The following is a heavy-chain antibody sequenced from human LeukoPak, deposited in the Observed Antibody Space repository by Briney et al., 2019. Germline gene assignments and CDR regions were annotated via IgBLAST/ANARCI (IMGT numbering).Heavy chain of an antibody. D-gene: IGHD3-3*01. CDR2: VYYSGTT. Sequence: SETLSLTCTVSGGSISGSSYYWGWIRQPPGKGLEWIGNVYYSGTTYYSPSLKSRVTISVDTSKNQFSLKLSSVTAADTAVYYCARQDTITTPGVDYWGQGTPVTVSS. V-gene: IGHV4-39*01. J-gene: IGHJ4*02. CDR1: GGSISGSSYY. CDR3: ARQDTITTPGVDY.